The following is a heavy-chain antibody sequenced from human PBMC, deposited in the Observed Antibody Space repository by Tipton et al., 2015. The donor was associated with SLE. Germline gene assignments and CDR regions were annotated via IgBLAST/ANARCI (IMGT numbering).Heavy chain of an antibody. J-gene: IGHJ4*02. Sequence: GSLRLSCAASGFTFSSYAMSWVRQAPGKGLEWVSAISGSGGSTDYADSVKGRFTISRDNSKNTLYLQMNSLRAEDTAVYYCARDAPHYYDSSGYYTYWGQGTLVTVSS. D-gene: IGHD3-22*01. CDR2: ISGSGGST. V-gene: IGHV3-23*01. CDR1: GFTFSSYA. CDR3: ARDAPHYYDSSGYYTY.